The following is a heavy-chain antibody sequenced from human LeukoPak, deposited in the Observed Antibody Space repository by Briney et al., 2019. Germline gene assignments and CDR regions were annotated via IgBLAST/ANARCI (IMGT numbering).Heavy chain of an antibody. D-gene: IGHD7-27*01. V-gene: IGHV3-48*03. J-gene: IGHJ4*02. CDR1: GFTFSSYE. CDR3: ARQNWGFDY. CDR2: ISSSGSTI. Sequence: GGSLRLSCAASGFTFSSYEMNWVRQAPGKGLEWVSYISSSGSTIYYADSVKGRFTISRDNAKNSLYLQMNSLRVEDTAVYYCARQNWGFDYWGQGTLVTVSS.